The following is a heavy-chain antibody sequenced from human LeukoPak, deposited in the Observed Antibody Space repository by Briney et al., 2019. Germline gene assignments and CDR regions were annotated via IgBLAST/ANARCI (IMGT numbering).Heavy chain of an antibody. CDR3: ARGGTPYYNWFDP. J-gene: IGHJ5*02. CDR2: IYPGDSDT. CDR1: GYSFTSYW. D-gene: IGHD2-15*01. Sequence: LGESLKISCKGSGYSFTSYWIGWVRQMPGKDLEWMGIIYPGDSDTRYSPSFQGQVTISADKSISTAYLQWSSLKASDTAMYYCARGGTPYYNWFDPWGQGTLVTVSS. V-gene: IGHV5-51*01.